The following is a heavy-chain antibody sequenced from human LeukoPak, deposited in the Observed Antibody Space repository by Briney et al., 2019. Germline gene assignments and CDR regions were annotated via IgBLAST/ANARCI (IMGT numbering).Heavy chain of an antibody. J-gene: IGHJ3*02. CDR3: ARDRYSNYGPGPFDI. Sequence: GGSLRLSCAASGFTFSSYSMYWVRQAPGKGLEWVSYISSSSSTIYYADSVKGRFTISRDNAKNSLYLQMNSLRAEDTAVYYCARDRYSNYGPGPFDIWGQGTMVTVSS. CDR1: GFTFSSYS. V-gene: IGHV3-48*01. D-gene: IGHD4-11*01. CDR2: ISSSSSTI.